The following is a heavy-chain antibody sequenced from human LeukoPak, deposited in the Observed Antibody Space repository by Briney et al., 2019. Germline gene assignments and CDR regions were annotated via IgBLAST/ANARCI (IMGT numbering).Heavy chain of an antibody. Sequence: GGSLSLSCAAFGFTFSIFSVKWVRQAAGKGRVWVAYNSSHSSTIYYADSVKGRFTTSRDNAKTSLYLQMSSLRAEDTAVYYCARVLVGELVVWGKGTTVTVSP. CDR1: GFTFSIFS. J-gene: IGHJ6*04. CDR2: NSSHSSTI. V-gene: IGHV3-48*01. CDR3: ARVLVGELVV. D-gene: IGHD1-26*01.